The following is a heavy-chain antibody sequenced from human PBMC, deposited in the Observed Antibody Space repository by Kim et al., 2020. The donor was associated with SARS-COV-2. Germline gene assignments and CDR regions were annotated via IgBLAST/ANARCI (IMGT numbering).Heavy chain of an antibody. J-gene: IGHJ4*02. D-gene: IGHD3-3*01. CDR1: GGSFSGYY. CDR2: IYYSGST. CDR3: ARVRFSITIFGVVTRLFDY. V-gene: IGHV4-34*01. Sequence: SETLSLTCAVYGGSFSGYYWSWIRQPPGKGLEWIGYIYYSGSTYYNPSLKSRVTISVDTSKNQLSLKLSSVTAADTAVYYCARVRFSITIFGVVTRLFDYWGQGTLVTVSS.